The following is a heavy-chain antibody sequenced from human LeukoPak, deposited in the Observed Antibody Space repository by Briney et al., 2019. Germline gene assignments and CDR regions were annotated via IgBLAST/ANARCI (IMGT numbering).Heavy chain of an antibody. CDR1: GGSLSGHY. J-gene: IGHJ4*02. Sequence: PSETLSLTCAVYGGSLSGHYWSWIRQPPGKGLEWIGEINHSGSTNHNPSLKSRVTISVDTSKNQFSLKLRSVTAADTAGYYCARGNKGQGLSPYRYGYWVWGQGTLVTVSS. CDR2: INHSGST. CDR3: ARGNKGQGLSPYRYGYWV. V-gene: IGHV4-34*01. D-gene: IGHD5-18*01.